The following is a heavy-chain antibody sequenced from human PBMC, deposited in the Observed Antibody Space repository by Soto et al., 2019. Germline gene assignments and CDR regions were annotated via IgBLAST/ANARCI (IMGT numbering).Heavy chain of an antibody. D-gene: IGHD5-12*01. J-gene: IGHJ3*02. CDR3: ATQMATSRDAFDI. V-gene: IGHV5-51*01. CDR2: IYPGPSDT. CDR1: GYSFTSYW. Sequence: GESLKISCKGSGYSFTSYWIGWVREMPGKGLEWMGIIYPGPSDTRYNPSFQDQLTISADTSISTAYLQWSGLKASDSAMFYCATQMATSRDAFDIWGQGXMVTVS.